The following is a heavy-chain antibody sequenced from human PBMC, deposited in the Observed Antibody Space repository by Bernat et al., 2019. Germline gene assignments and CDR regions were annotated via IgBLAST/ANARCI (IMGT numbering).Heavy chain of an antibody. D-gene: IGHD3-10*01. CDR2: INSDGSST. CDR1: GFTFSSYW. J-gene: IGHJ3*02. Sequence: EVQLVESGGGLVQPGGSLRLSCAASGFTFSSYWMHWVRQAPGKWLVWVSRINSDGSSTSYAESGKSRFTISRDNAKNTLYLQMNSLSAEDTAVYYCARSYVASALLWFREVDAFDIWGQGTMVTVPS. V-gene: IGHV3-74*01. CDR3: ARSYVASALLWFREVDAFDI.